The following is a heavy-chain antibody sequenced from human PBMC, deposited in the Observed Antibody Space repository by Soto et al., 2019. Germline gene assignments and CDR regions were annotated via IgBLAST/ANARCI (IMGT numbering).Heavy chain of an antibody. Sequence: GASVKVSCKASGYTFASYGISWGRQAPGQGLEWMGWISAYNGNTNYAQKLQGRVTMTTDTSTSTAYMELRSLRSDDTAVYYCAGGELRYFDWSLGGDAFDIWGQGTMVTVSS. D-gene: IGHD3-9*01. CDR1: GYTFASYG. CDR3: AGGELRYFDWSLGGDAFDI. J-gene: IGHJ3*02. CDR2: ISAYNGNT. V-gene: IGHV1-18*01.